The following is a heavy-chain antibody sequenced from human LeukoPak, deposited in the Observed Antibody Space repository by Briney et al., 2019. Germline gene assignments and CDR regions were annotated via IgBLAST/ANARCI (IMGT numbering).Heavy chain of an antibody. J-gene: IGHJ6*03. D-gene: IGHD3-3*01. CDR1: GGIFSNYG. CDR3: ARGFWSGYLHNYYMDV. Sequence: GASVKVSCKASGGIFSNYGIGWVRQDRGQGLEWVGGIIPLFGTADYAQKFQGRVTITADESTSTAYMELRSLRSEDTAVYYCARGFWSGYLHNYYMDVWGKGTTVIVSS. CDR2: IIPLFGTA. V-gene: IGHV1-69*13.